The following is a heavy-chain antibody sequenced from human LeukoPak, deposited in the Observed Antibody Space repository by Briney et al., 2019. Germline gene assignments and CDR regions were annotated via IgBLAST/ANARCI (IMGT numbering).Heavy chain of an antibody. J-gene: IGHJ4*02. V-gene: IGHV4-61*02. Sequence: SETLSLTCTVSGGSISSGSYYWSWIRQPAGKGLEWIGRIYTSGSTNYNPSLKSRVTISVDTSKNQFSLKLSSVTAADTAVYYCASVYYDFWRGYYVYWGQGTLVTVSS. CDR2: IYTSGST. D-gene: IGHD3-3*01. CDR3: ASVYYDFWRGYYVY. CDR1: GGSISSGSYY.